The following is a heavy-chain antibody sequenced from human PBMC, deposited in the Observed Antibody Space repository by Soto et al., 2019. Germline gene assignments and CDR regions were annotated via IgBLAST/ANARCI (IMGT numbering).Heavy chain of an antibody. CDR1: GGSFSGYY. CDR3: ARARFRGYYFDY. D-gene: IGHD2-21*01. Sequence: SETLSLTSAVYGGSFSGYYWSWIRQPPGKGLEWIGEINHSGSTNYNPSLKSRVTISVDTSKNQFSLKLSSVTAADTAVYYCARARFRGYYFDYWGQGTLVTVSS. J-gene: IGHJ4*02. V-gene: IGHV4-34*01. CDR2: INHSGST.